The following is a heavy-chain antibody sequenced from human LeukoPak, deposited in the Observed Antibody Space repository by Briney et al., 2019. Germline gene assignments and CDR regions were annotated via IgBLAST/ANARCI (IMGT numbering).Heavy chain of an antibody. J-gene: IGHJ4*02. CDR2: IIPIFGTA. CDR3: ARVPHIAAAGYYFDY. V-gene: IGHV1-69*13. Sequence: SVKVSCKASGGTFSSYAISWVRQAPGQGLEWMGGIIPIFGTANYAQKFQGRVTITADESTSTAYMELSSLRSEDTAVYYCARVPHIAAAGYYFDYWGQGTLGTVSS. D-gene: IGHD6-13*01. CDR1: GGTFSSYA.